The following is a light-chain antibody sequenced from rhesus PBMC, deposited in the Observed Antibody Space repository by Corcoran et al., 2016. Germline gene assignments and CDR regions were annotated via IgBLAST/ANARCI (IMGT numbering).Light chain of an antibody. CDR2: GAS. V-gene: IGKV1-33*02. CDR3: QHGFAIPLT. CDR1: EGSSNN. Sequence: DIQMTQSPSSLSASVGDRVTITCQASEGSSNNLAWYQQKPGKVPNLLIYGASTFQTGVPSRFSGRGFGTRFTLTINSLQPADFATYYCQHGFAIPLTFGGVTKVEIK. J-gene: IGKJ4*01.